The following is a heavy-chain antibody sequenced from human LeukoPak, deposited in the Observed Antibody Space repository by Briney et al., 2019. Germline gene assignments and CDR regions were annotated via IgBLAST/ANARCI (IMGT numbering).Heavy chain of an antibody. CDR2: IKQEESEK. J-gene: IGHJ4*02. V-gene: IGHV3-7*01. CDR3: ASGRQLGR. Sequence: GGSLGLSCAASGFSFSTYWMSWVRQAPGKGLEWVANIKQEESEKYYVDSVKGRFTISRDNTKNSLYLQMNSLRVEDTAVYYCASGRQLGRWGQGTLVTVSS. CDR1: GFSFSTYW. D-gene: IGHD6-13*01.